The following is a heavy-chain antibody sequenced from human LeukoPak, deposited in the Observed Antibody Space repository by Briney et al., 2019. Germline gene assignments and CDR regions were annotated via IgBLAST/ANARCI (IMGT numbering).Heavy chain of an antibody. D-gene: IGHD6-13*01. Sequence: ASVKVSCKASGYTFTTYDMSWVRQATGQGLEWMGWMNPDSGDTGYAQKFQGRVTMTRDTSISTAYMELSSLRSEDTAVYYCASSAAAGPVSFRKNYYYYYMDVWGKGTTVTVSS. CDR2: MNPDSGDT. J-gene: IGHJ6*03. V-gene: IGHV1-8*01. CDR1: GYTFTTYD. CDR3: ASSAAAGPVSFRKNYYYYYMDV.